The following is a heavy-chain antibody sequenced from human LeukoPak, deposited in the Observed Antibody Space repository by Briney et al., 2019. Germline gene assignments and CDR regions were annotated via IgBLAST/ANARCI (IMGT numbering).Heavy chain of an antibody. CDR3: AKDLDILTGYYDY. CDR2: ISSSGSTI. D-gene: IGHD3-9*01. Sequence: GGSLRLSCAASGFTFSDYYMSWIRQAPGKGLEWVSYISSSGSTIYYADSVKGRFTISRDNSKNTLYLQMNSLRAEDTAVYYCAKDLDILTGYYDYWGQGTLVTVSS. CDR1: GFTFSDYY. J-gene: IGHJ4*02. V-gene: IGHV3-11*01.